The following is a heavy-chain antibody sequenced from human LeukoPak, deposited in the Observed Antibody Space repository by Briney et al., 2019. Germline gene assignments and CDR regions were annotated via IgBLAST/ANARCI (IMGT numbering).Heavy chain of an antibody. Sequence: SETLSLTCTASGYSISTGYFWGWIRQTPGKGLEWIGSIYHSGTTYYNPSLKSRVTISVDTSENQFSLKLNSVTAADTAVYYCARDGSYYRDWFDPWGQGTLVTVS. CDR1: GYSISTGYF. CDR2: IYHSGTT. V-gene: IGHV4-38-2*02. CDR3: ARDGSYYRDWFDP. D-gene: IGHD1-26*01. J-gene: IGHJ5*02.